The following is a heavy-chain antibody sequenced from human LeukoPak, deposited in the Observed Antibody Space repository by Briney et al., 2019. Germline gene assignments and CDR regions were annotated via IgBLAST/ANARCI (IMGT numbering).Heavy chain of an antibody. J-gene: IGHJ4*02. V-gene: IGHV4-59*01. CDR2: IYYSGST. CDR3: ARGVQWLVFDY. Sequence: SETLSLTCTVSGGSISSYYWSWIRQPPGKGLEWIGYIYYSGSTNYNPSLRSRVTISVDTSKNQFSLKLSSVTAADTAVYYCARGVQWLVFDYWGQGTLVTVSS. CDR1: GGSISSYY. D-gene: IGHD6-19*01.